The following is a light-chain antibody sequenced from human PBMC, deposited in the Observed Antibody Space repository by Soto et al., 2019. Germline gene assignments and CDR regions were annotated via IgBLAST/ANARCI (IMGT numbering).Light chain of an antibody. J-gene: IGLJ1*01. CDR1: MRDVGAYNL. CDR2: EVR. V-gene: IGLV2-14*01. CDR3: SSYVGNDVFV. Sequence: QSALTQPASVSGSAGQSITISCSGTMRDVGAYNLVSWYQQHPGTAPKLIIYEVRNRPSGISSRFSGSRSGNTASLTISGLQPEDEGDYYCSSYVGNDVFVFGTGTKLTVL.